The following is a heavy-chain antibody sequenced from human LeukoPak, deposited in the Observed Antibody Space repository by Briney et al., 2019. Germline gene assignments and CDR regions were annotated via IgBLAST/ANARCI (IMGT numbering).Heavy chain of an antibody. J-gene: IGHJ1*01. CDR1: GFTFSSYA. V-gene: IGHV3-30*03. Sequence: GGSLRLSCAASGFTFSSYAMSWVRQAPGKGLEWVAVISYTGNNQYYAGSVKGRFTISRDDSKNMVFLQMNSLRADDTAVYYCARSGVGVRRDVFHYWGQGTLVTVSS. D-gene: IGHD3-3*01. CDR2: ISYTGNNQ. CDR3: ARSGVGVRRDVFHY.